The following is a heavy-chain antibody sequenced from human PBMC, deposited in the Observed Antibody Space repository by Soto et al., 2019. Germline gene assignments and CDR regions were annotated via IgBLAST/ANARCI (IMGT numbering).Heavy chain of an antibody. J-gene: IGHJ5*02. Sequence: SVKVSCKASGGTFSSYAISWVRQAPGQGLEWMGGIIPIFGTANYAQKFQGRVTITADESTSTAYMELSSLRSEDTAVYYCARVRVGQTTVSGGWFDPWGQGTRVTVSS. CDR2: IIPIFGTA. D-gene: IGHD4-4*01. V-gene: IGHV1-69*13. CDR1: GGTFSSYA. CDR3: ARVRVGQTTVSGGWFDP.